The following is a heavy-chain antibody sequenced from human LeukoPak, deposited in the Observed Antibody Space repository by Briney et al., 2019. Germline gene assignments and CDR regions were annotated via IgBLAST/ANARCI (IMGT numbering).Heavy chain of an antibody. CDR3: ARDRGRRIAAAIIKSYYFDY. CDR2: INPNSGGT. Sequence: GASVKVSCKASGYTFTGYYMHWVRQAPGQGLEWMGWINPNSGGTNYAQKFQGRVTMTRDTSISTAYMELSRLRSDDTAVYYCARDRGRRIAAAIIKSYYFDYWGQGTLVTVSS. D-gene: IGHD6-13*01. J-gene: IGHJ4*02. CDR1: GYTFTGYY. V-gene: IGHV1-2*02.